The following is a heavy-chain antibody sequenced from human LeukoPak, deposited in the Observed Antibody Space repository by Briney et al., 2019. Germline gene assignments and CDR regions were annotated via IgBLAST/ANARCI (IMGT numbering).Heavy chain of an antibody. CDR1: RFTFNTYA. CDR3: ARESPSTGFDY. V-gene: IGHV3-23*01. Sequence: GGSLRLTCTVSRFTFNTYAMTWVRQAPGKGLEWVSSISRSGDGTYYADSVKGRFTISRDNSKNTLYLQMNSLRAEDTAVYYCARESPSTGFDYWGQGTLVTVSS. CDR2: ISRSGDGT. J-gene: IGHJ4*02. D-gene: IGHD4-17*01.